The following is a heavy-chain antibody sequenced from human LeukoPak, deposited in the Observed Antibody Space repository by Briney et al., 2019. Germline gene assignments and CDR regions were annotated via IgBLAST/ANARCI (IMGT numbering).Heavy chain of an antibody. Sequence: GGSLRLSCAASGFTFSSYAMSWVRQAPGKGLEWVSAISGSGGSTYFADSVKGRFTISRDNSKNTLYLQMNSLRAEDTAVYYCAKALQTIVATTVSHWGQGTMVTVSS. CDR3: AKALQTIVATTVSH. V-gene: IGHV3-23*01. D-gene: IGHD5-12*01. J-gene: IGHJ3*01. CDR1: GFTFSSYA. CDR2: ISGSGGST.